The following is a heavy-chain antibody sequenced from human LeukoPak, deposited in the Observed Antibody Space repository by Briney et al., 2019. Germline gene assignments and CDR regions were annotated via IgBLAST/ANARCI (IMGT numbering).Heavy chain of an antibody. CDR1: GGSISSGGYY. CDR2: IYYSGST. CDR3: ARSYGDYVYYFDY. V-gene: IGHV4-31*03. D-gene: IGHD4-17*01. J-gene: IGHJ4*02. Sequence: MASETLSLTCTVSGGSISSGGYYWSWIRQHPGKGLEWIGYIYYSGSTYYNPSLKSRVTISVDTSKNQFSLKLSSVTAADTAVYYCARSYGDYVYYFDYWGQGTLVTASS.